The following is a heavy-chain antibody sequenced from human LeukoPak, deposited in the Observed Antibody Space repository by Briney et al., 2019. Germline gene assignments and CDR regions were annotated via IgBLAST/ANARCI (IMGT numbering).Heavy chain of an antibody. V-gene: IGHV4-59*08. Sequence: SETLSLTCTVSGGSISSYYWSWIRQPPGKGLEWIGYIYYSGSTNYNPSLKSRVTISVDTSKNQFSLKLSSVTAADTAVYYCVRQGGTSWNLDYWGQGILVTVSS. D-gene: IGHD2-2*01. CDR3: VRQGGTSWNLDY. CDR2: IYYSGST. J-gene: IGHJ4*02. CDR1: GGSISSYY.